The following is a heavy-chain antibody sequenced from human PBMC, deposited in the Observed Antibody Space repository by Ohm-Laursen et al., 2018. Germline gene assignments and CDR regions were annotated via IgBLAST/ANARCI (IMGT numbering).Heavy chain of an antibody. Sequence: SLRLSCAASGFTFSNAWMSWVRQAPGKGLEWVGCIKSKTDGGTTDYAAPVKGRFTISRDDSKNTLYLQMNSLKTEDTAVYYCTTVSAMVTTFDYWGQGTLVTVSS. CDR3: TTVSAMVTTFDY. CDR2: IKSKTDGGTT. CDR1: GFTFSNAW. D-gene: IGHD5-18*01. V-gene: IGHV3-15*01. J-gene: IGHJ4*02.